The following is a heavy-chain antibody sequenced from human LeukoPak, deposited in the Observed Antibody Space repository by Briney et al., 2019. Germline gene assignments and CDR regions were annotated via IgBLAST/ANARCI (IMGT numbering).Heavy chain of an antibody. CDR1: GYSISSGYY. CDR3: ARLIPDFWSGYYTFWFDP. J-gene: IGHJ5*02. D-gene: IGHD3-3*01. Sequence: PSETLSLTCAVSGYSISSGYYWGWIRQPPGKGLEWIGSIYHSGSTYYNPSLKSRVTISVDTSKNQFSLKLSSVTAADTAVYCCARLIPDFWSGYYTFWFDPWGQGTLVTVSS. V-gene: IGHV4-38-2*01. CDR2: IYHSGST.